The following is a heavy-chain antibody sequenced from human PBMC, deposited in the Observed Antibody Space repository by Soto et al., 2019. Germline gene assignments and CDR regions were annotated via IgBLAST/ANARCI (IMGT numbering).Heavy chain of an antibody. D-gene: IGHD6-13*01. CDR3: ARELTIAAPHYYGMDV. J-gene: IGHJ6*02. V-gene: IGHV1-2*02. CDR1: GYTFTGYY. CDR2: INPNSGGT. Sequence: ASVKVSCKASGYTFTGYYMHWVRQAPGQGLEWMGWINPNSGGTNYAQKFQGRVTMTRDTSISTAYMELSRLRADDTAVYYCARELTIAAPHYYGMDVWGQGTTVTVSS.